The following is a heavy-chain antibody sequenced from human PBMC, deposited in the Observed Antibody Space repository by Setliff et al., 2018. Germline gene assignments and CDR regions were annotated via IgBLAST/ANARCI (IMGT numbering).Heavy chain of an antibody. D-gene: IGHD6-19*01. Sequence: SETLSLTCTVSGGSISSSSYYWGWIRQPPGKGLEWIGSIYYSGSTYYNPSLKSRVTISVDTSKNQFPLKLSSATAADTAVYYCARFSGSGWSYFDYWGQGILVTVLL. CDR1: GGSISSSSYY. CDR2: IYYSGST. CDR3: ARFSGSGWSYFDY. V-gene: IGHV4-39*01. J-gene: IGHJ4*02.